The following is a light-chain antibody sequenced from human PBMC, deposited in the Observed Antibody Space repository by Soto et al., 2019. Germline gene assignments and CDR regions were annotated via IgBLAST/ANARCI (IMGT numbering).Light chain of an antibody. CDR3: TSWTTSTTMI. J-gene: IGLJ2*01. V-gene: IGLV2-14*03. CDR1: SSDIGAYNF. CDR2: DVN. Sequence: QSALTQPASVSGSPGQSITISCTGTSSDIGAYNFVSWYQQHPGKAPKLMLYDVNIRPSGVSNRFSGSKSGNTASLTISGLQAEDEADYYCTSWTTSTTMIFGGATQLSVL.